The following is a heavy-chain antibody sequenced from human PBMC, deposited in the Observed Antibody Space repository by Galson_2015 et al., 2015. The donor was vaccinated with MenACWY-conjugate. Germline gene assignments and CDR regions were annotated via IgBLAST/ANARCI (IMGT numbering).Heavy chain of an antibody. D-gene: IGHD3-22*01. J-gene: IGHJ4*02. V-gene: IGHV1-18*04. CDR3: ARSYYSLLYYFDY. CDR2: ISAYNGNT. Sequence: SVKVSCKASGYTFTSYGISWVRQAPGQGHEWMGWISAYNGNTNYAQKLQGRVTMTADTSTSTAYMELRSLRSDDTAVYYCARSYYSLLYYFDYWGQGTLVTVSS. CDR1: GYTFTSYG.